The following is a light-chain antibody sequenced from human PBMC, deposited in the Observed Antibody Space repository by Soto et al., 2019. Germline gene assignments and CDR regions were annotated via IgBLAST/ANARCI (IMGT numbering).Light chain of an antibody. Sequence: QSVLTQPPSASGTPGQRVTISCSGSSSNIGSNYVYWYQQLPGTAPKLLIYSNNQRPSGVPDRFSGSKSGTSASLAISGLRSEDEADYYCAAWDDSLSGLNWVFSGGTKLTVL. J-gene: IGLJ3*02. CDR2: SNN. V-gene: IGLV1-47*02. CDR3: AAWDDSLSGLNWV. CDR1: SSNIGSNY.